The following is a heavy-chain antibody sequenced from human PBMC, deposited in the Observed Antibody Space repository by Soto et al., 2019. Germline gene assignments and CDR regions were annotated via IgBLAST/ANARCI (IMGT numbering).Heavy chain of an antibody. CDR3: ARVRRSSGYYYGY. CDR1: GYTFTSYY. CDR2: INPSGGST. V-gene: IGHV1-46*01. Sequence: SVKVSCKASGYTFTSYYMHWVRQAPGQGLERMGIINPSGGSTSYAQKCQGRVTMTSDTSTSTVYMKLSSLRSEDTDGYYCARVRRSSGYYYGYWGQGTLVTVSS. J-gene: IGHJ4*02. D-gene: IGHD3-22*01.